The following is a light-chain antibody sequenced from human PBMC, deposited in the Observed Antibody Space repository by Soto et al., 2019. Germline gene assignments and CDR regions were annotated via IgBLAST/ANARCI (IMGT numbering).Light chain of an antibody. J-gene: IGKJ4*01. CDR3: QQYGNSPGVT. V-gene: IGKV3-20*01. CDR1: QSLDGRY. CDR2: GAS. Sequence: EIVLAQSPGTLSLSPGERASLSCRASQSLDGRYLAWYQQKPGQAPRLLIYGASNRATGIPDKFSGSGSGTDFTLTISRLEPEDFAVYYCQQYGNSPGVTFGGGTKVDIK.